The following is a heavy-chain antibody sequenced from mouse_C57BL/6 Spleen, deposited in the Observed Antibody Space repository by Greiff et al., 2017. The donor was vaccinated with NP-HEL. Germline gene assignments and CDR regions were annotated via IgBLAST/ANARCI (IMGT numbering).Heavy chain of an antibody. J-gene: IGHJ4*01. CDR1: GYAFSSYW. CDR2: IYPGDGDT. V-gene: IGHV1-80*01. D-gene: IGHD1-1*02. CDR3: ARPNYDYYAMDD. Sequence: QVQLQQSGAELVKPGASVKISCKASGYAFSSYWMNWVKQRPGKGLEWIGQIYPGDGDTNYNGKFKGKATLTADKSSSTAYMQLSSLTSEDSAVYFCARPNYDYYAMDDWGQGTSVTVSS.